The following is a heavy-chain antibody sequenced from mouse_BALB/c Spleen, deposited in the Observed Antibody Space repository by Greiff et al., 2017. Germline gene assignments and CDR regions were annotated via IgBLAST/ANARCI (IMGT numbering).Heavy chain of an antibody. J-gene: IGHJ1*01. D-gene: IGHD1-2*01. Sequence: EVQLQESGPGLVKPSQSLSLTCTVTGYSITSDYAWNWIRQFPGNKLEWMGYISYSGSTSYNPSLKSRISITRDTSKNQFFLQLNSVTTEDTATYYCARDDYYGYPHWYFDVWGAGTTVTVSS. CDR1: GYSITSDYA. CDR2: ISYSGST. V-gene: IGHV3-2*02. CDR3: ARDDYYGYPHWYFDV.